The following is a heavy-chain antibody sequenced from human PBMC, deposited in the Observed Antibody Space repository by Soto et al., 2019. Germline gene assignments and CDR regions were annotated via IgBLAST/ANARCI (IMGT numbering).Heavy chain of an antibody. V-gene: IGHV4-59*01. D-gene: IGHD3-16*01. J-gene: IGHJ4*02. Sequence: EGLAVTCTVSGASMSDYYGSWIRQSPGKGLEHIGYLHYSGSANYNPSLKSRVTISMDTSKKQFYLKLTSVIAADTAIYYCARSGHTFAGVVWGQGILVTVSS. CDR3: ARSGHTFAGVV. CDR2: LHYSGSA. CDR1: GASMSDYY.